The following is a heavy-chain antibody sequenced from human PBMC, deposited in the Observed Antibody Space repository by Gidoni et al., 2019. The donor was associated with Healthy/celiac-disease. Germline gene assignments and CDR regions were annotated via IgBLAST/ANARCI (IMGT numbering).Heavy chain of an antibody. V-gene: IGHV3-30-3*01. CDR1: GFTFSSYA. CDR3: ARDRIAAAGYYFDY. J-gene: IGHJ4*02. CDR2: ISYDGSNK. Sequence: QVQLVESGGGVVQPGRSLRLSCAASGFTFSSYAMHWVRQAPGKGLEWVAVISYDGSNKYYADSVKGRFTISRDNSKNTLYLQMNSLRAEDTAVYYCARDRIAAAGYYFDYWGQGTLVTVSS. D-gene: IGHD6-13*01.